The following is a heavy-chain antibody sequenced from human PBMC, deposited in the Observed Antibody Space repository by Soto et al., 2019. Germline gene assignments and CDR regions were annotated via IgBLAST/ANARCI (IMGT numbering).Heavy chain of an antibody. CDR1: GGSISGYY. CDR3: ARMNYYDTSGYPFDY. D-gene: IGHD3-22*01. J-gene: IGHJ4*02. V-gene: IGHV4-59*01. Sequence: SETLSLTCTVSGGSISGYYWSWLRQPPGKGLEWIGYIYFRGTTNYNPSLKSRVTMSADTSKNQFSLKLNSVTAADTAVYYCARMNYYDTSGYPFDYWGQGMMDTVSS. CDR2: IYFRGTT.